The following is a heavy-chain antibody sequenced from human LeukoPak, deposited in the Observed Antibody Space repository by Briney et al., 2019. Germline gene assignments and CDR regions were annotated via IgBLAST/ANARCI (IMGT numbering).Heavy chain of an antibody. Sequence: SVKVSCKASGGTFSSYSISWVRQALGQGLEWMGRIIPILGRANYAQKFQGRVTITAAKSTSTAYMELSSLRFEDTAVYYCARDAFTAYCGGDCYSWPYWYFDLWGRGTLVTVSS. D-gene: IGHD2-21*02. J-gene: IGHJ2*01. CDR1: GGTFSSYS. CDR3: ARDAFTAYCGGDCYSWPYWYFDL. CDR2: IIPILGRA. V-gene: IGHV1-69*04.